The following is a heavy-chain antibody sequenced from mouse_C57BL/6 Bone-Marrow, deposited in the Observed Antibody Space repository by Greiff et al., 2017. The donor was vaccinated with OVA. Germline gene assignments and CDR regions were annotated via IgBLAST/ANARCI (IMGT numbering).Heavy chain of an antibody. CDR2: IDPENGDT. CDR1: GFNIKDDY. CDR3: TTLYGYYFDY. V-gene: IGHV14-4*01. J-gene: IGHJ2*01. Sequence: EVQLQQSGAELVRPGASVKLSCTASGFNIKDDYMHWVKQRPEQGLEWIGWIDPENGDTEYASKFQGKATITADTSSNTAYLQLSSLTSEDTAVYYCTTLYGYYFDYWGQGTTLTVSS. D-gene: IGHD1-1*02.